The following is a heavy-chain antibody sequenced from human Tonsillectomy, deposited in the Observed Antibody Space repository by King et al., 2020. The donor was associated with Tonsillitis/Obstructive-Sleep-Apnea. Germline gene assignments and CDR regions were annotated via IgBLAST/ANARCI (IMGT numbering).Heavy chain of an antibody. Sequence: VQLVESGGGLVQPGGSLRLSCSASGFTFSSYVMHWVRQAPGKGLEYVSAISSNGGSTYYTDSVRGRFTISRDNSKNTLYLQMTSLRPEDTAVFYCVKGGHSTVTSTLQFDCWGQGTLVTVSS. CDR3: VKGGHSTVTSTLQFDC. CDR1: GFTFSSYV. D-gene: IGHD4-17*01. V-gene: IGHV3-64D*06. CDR2: ISSNGGST. J-gene: IGHJ4*02.